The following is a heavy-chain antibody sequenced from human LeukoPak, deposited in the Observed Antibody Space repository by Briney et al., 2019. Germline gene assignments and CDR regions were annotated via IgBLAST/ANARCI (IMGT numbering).Heavy chain of an antibody. V-gene: IGHV5-51*01. CDR3: ARHRDGDYYYYGMDV. J-gene: IGHJ6*02. CDR1: GYTFTSYG. Sequence: ASVKVSCKASGYTFTSYGISWVRQAPGQGLEWMGIIYPGDSDTRYSPSFQGQVTISADKSISTAYLQWSSLKASDTAMYYCARHRDGDYYYYGMDVWGQGTTVTVSS. CDR2: IYPGDSDT. D-gene: IGHD4-17*01.